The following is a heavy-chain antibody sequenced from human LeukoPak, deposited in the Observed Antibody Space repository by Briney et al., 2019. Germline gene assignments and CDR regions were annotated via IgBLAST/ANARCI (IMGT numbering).Heavy chain of an antibody. CDR3: ARGTWFYGDYEEGDY. CDR2: TSSDLNVK. V-gene: IGHV3-30-3*01. CDR1: GFTFRNYV. D-gene: IGHD4-17*01. Sequence: PGGSLGLSCAASGFTFRNYVIHWVRQAPGKGLEWVAVTSSDLNVKLYADSVKGRFTISRDNSKNTLYLQMNSLRAEDTAVYYCARGTWFYGDYEEGDYWGQGTLVTVSS. J-gene: IGHJ4*02.